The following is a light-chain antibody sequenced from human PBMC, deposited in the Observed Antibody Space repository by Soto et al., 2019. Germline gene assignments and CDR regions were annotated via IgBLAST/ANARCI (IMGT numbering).Light chain of an antibody. Sequence: DIQMTQSPSSLSASVGDRVTITCRASQSISNYLSWYQQKPGKAPKLLINVASTLQSGVPSRFSGSGSGTEFTLIISGLQPDDSATYYCQQYTNTNNPWMFGQGTKVEI. CDR1: QSISNY. CDR3: QQYTNTNNPWM. J-gene: IGKJ1*01. CDR2: VAS. V-gene: IGKV1-39*01.